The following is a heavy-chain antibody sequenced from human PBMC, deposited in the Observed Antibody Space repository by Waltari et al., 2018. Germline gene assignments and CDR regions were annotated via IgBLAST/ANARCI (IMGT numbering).Heavy chain of an antibody. D-gene: IGHD3-3*01. J-gene: IGHJ4*02. Sequence: QVRLVESGGGLVKPGGSLRLSCAASGFTVSDFYMSWIRQAPGKGLEWFSYISRNDDVKHYADSVRGRFTISRDNAKNSLYLQMNSLTVDDTAVYYCARVLEHIYDFWSGYSYYMDYWGQGMLVTVSS. CDR1: GFTVSDFY. CDR3: ARVLEHIYDFWSGYSYYMDY. V-gene: IGHV3-11*01. CDR2: ISRNDDVK.